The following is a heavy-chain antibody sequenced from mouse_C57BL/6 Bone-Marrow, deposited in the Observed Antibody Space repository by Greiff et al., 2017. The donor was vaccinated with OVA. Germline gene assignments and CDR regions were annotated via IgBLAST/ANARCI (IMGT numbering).Heavy chain of an antibody. J-gene: IGHJ1*03. CDR1: GYTFTSYW. D-gene: IGHD1-1*01. CDR3: ARDPYGDWYFDV. Sequence: QVQLQQPGAELVKPGASVKLSCKASGYTFTSYWMQWLKQRPGQGLEWIGEIDPSDSYTNYNQKFKGKATLTVDTSSGTAYMQLSSLTSEDSAVYYCARDPYGDWYFDVWGTGTTVTVSS. CDR2: IDPSDSYT. V-gene: IGHV1-50*01.